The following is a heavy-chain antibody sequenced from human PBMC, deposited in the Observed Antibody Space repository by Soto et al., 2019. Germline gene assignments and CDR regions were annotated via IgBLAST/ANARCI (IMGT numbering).Heavy chain of an antibody. CDR1: GGTFSSYA. CDR2: IIPIFGTA. CDR3: ARAVVVPAANYYYYGMDV. V-gene: IGHV1-69*01. J-gene: IGHJ6*02. Sequence: QVQLVQSGAEVKKPGSSVKVSCKASGGTFSSYAISWVRQDPGQGLEWMGGIIPIFGTANYAQKFQGRVTITADESTSTAYMELSSLRSEDTAVYYCARAVVVPAANYYYYGMDVWGQGTTVTVSS. D-gene: IGHD2-2*01.